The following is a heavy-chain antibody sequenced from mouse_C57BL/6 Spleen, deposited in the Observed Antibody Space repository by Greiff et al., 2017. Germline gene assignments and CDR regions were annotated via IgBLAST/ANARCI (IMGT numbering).Heavy chain of an antibody. D-gene: IGHD4-1*01. CDR2: IRNKANGYTT. V-gene: IGHV7-3*01. Sequence: DVMLVESGGGLVQPGGSLSLSCAASGFTFTDYYMSWVRQPPGKALEWLGFIRNKANGYTTEYSASVKGRFTISRDNSQSILYLQMNALRAEDSATYYCARPNWDEGNYFDYWGQGTTLTVSS. CDR1: GFTFTDYY. J-gene: IGHJ2*01. CDR3: ARPNWDEGNYFDY.